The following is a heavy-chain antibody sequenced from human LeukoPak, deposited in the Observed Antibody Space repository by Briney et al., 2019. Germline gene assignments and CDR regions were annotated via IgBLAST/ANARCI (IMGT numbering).Heavy chain of an antibody. CDR1: AGTFSSYA. CDR3: AVNSGSYSLLWEYLYYFDY. CDR2: IIPIFGTA. Sequence: SVKVSCKASAGTFSSYAISWVRQAPGQGLEWMGGIIPIFGTANYAQKLQGRVMITTDESTSTAYMELSSLRSEDTAVYYCAVNSGSYSLLWEYLYYFDYWGQGTLVTVSS. J-gene: IGHJ4*02. V-gene: IGHV1-69*05. D-gene: IGHD1-26*01.